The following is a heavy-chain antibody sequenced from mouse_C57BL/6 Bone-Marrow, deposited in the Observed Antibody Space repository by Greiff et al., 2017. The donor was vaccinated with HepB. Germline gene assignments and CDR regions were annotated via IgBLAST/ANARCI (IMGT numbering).Heavy chain of an antibody. V-gene: IGHV5-12*01. Sequence: EVNVVESGGGLVQPGGSLKLSCAASGFTFSDYYMYWVRQTPEKRLEWVAYISNGGGSTYYPDTVKGRFTISRDNAKNTLYLQMSRLKSEDTAMYYCARPGAIDYGSSTWYAYWGQGTLVTVSA. CDR2: ISNGGGST. D-gene: IGHD1-1*01. CDR3: ARPGAIDYGSSTWYAY. J-gene: IGHJ3*01. CDR1: GFTFSDYY.